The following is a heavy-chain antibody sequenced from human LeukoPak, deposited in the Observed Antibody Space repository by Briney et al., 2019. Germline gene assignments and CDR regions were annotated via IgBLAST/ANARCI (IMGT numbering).Heavy chain of an antibody. J-gene: IGHJ6*03. Sequence: GGSLRLSCAASGFTFDDYAMHWVRQAPGKGLEWVSGISWNSGSIGYADSVKGRFTISRDNPKNSLYLQMNSLRAEDTALYYCAKGQPNYYYYYMDVWGKGTTVTISS. CDR2: ISWNSGSI. CDR3: AKGQPNYYYYYMDV. CDR1: GFTFDDYA. V-gene: IGHV3-9*01.